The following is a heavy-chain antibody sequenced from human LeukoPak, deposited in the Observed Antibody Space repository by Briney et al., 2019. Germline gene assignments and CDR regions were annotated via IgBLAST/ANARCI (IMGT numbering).Heavy chain of an antibody. Sequence: GGSLRLSCAASGFTFSSYGMSWVRQAPGKGLEWVSAISGSGGSTYYADSVKGRFTISRDNSKNTLYLQMNSLRAEDTAVYYCAKGRYNWNYASPPYYFDYWGQGTLVTVSS. V-gene: IGHV3-23*01. CDR2: ISGSGGST. D-gene: IGHD1-7*01. CDR1: GFTFSSYG. CDR3: AKGRYNWNYASPPYYFDY. J-gene: IGHJ4*02.